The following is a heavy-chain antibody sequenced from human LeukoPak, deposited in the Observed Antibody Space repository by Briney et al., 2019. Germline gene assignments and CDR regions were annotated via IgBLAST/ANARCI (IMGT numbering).Heavy chain of an antibody. Sequence: PSETLSLTCTVSGYSISSGYYWGWIRQPPGKGLEWIGSIYHSGSTYYNPSLKSRVTISVDTSKNQFSLKLSSVTAADTAVYYCARHSGSGSYSFSDGAGAFDIWGQGTMVTVSS. V-gene: IGHV4-38-2*02. D-gene: IGHD3-10*01. J-gene: IGHJ3*02. CDR3: ARHSGSGSYSFSDGAGAFDI. CDR1: GYSISSGYY. CDR2: IYHSGST.